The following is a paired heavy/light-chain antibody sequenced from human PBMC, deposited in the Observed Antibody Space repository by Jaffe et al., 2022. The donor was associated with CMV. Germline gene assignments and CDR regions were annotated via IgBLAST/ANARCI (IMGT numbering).Heavy chain of an antibody. CDR2: IYDGMHT. CDR1: GGSISNSNW. CDR3: ARGGWGSGWFGP. D-gene: IGHD3-16*01. J-gene: IGHJ5*02. Sequence: QVQLQESGPGLMRPSETLSLTCAVSGGSISNSNWWGWVRQSPGKGLEWIGEIYDGMHTNYNPSLNNRVTISIDKSNNQLSLRLNSVTAADTAVYYCARGGWGSGWFGPWGQGTLVTVSS. V-gene: IGHV4-4*02.
Light chain of an antibody. V-gene: IGKV1-9*01. Sequence: DIQLTQSPSFLSASIGDRVTITCRASQGISNYLAWYQQKPGKPPKLLIHAASTLQSGVPSRFSGSGSGTEFTLAINSLQPEDFATYYCQQFKSYPLTFGGGSKVEIK. CDR2: AAS. CDR3: QQFKSYPLT. J-gene: IGKJ4*01. CDR1: QGISNY.